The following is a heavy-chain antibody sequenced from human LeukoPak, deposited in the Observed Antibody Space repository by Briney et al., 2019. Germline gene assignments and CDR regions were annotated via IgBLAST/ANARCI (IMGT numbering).Heavy chain of an antibody. CDR3: AGTDFWSGYPPDY. CDR1: GFTFSSYW. D-gene: IGHD3-3*01. V-gene: IGHV3-30-3*01. J-gene: IGHJ4*02. CDR2: ISYDGSNK. Sequence: GGSLRLSCAASGFTFSSYWMSWVRQAPGKGLEWVSVISYDGSNKYYADFVKGRFTISRDNSKNTLYLQMSSLRPEDTAVYYCAGTDFWSGYPPDYWGQGTLVTVSS.